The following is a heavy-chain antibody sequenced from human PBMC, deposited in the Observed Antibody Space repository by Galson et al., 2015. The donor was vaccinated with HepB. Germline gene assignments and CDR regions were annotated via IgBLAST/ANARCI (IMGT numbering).Heavy chain of an antibody. CDR3: ARLGGADYDDYHLEY. V-gene: IGHV3-48*02. CDR1: GFTFFNYI. Sequence: SLRLSCAASGFTFFNYIMSWVRQAPGKGLEWVSYINGGGNTIFYVDSVKGRFTISRDNAKNSLYLQMNSLRDEDTAVYYCARLGGADYDDYHLEYWGQGTLVSVSS. CDR2: INGGGNTI. J-gene: IGHJ4*02. D-gene: IGHD4-17*01.